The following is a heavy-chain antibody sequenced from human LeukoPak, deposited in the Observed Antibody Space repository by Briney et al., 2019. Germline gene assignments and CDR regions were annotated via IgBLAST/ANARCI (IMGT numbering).Heavy chain of an antibody. V-gene: IGHV4-34*01. CDR3: ARMLVGVTYYFDY. Sequence: PSETLSLTCAVYGGSFSGYYWSWIRQPPGKGLEWIGEINHSGSTNYNPSLKSRVTISVDTSKNQFSLKLSSVTAADTAVYYCARMLVGVTYYFDYWGQGTLVTVSS. CDR2: INHSGST. CDR1: GGSFSGYY. J-gene: IGHJ4*02. D-gene: IGHD1-26*01.